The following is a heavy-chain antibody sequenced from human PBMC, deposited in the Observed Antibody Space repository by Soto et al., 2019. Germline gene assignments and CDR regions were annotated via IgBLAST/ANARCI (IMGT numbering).Heavy chain of an antibody. Sequence: PRGALRLSCGASGFPFRSFGLHWVPQAPGKGLEWVSSISSSSSYIYYADSVKGRFTISRDNAKNSLYLQMNSLRAEDTAVYYCARERDRCWFDPWGQGTLVTVSS. CDR3: ARERDRCWFDP. CDR1: GFPFRSFG. V-gene: IGHV3-21*01. CDR2: ISSSSSYI. D-gene: IGHD3-16*02. J-gene: IGHJ5*02.